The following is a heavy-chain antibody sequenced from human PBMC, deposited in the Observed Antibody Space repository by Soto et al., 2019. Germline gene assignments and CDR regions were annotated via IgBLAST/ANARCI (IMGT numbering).Heavy chain of an antibody. D-gene: IGHD2-15*01. Sequence: QVQLQQWGAGLLKPSETLSLTCAVYGGSFSGYYWSWIRQPPGKGLEWIGEINHSGSTNYNPSLKSRVPISVHTSKNQFSLKLSSVTAADTAVYYCARGGPACSGGSCYPYNWFDPWGQGTLVTVSS. J-gene: IGHJ5*02. CDR3: ARGGPACSGGSCYPYNWFDP. CDR1: GGSFSGYY. CDR2: INHSGST. V-gene: IGHV4-34*01.